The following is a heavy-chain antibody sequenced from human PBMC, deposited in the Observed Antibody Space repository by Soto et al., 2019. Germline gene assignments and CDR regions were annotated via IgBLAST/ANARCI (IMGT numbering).Heavy chain of an antibody. CDR1: GFTFSSHG. J-gene: IGHJ5*02. D-gene: IGHD3-22*01. CDR2: ISYDGSNK. CDR3: AKPLGYYYGSSGSQNWFDP. V-gene: IGHV3-30*18. Sequence: LSCAASGFTFSSHGMHGVRQAPVKGLEWVXVISYDGSNKYYPDSVKGRFTISRDNSKNTLYLQMNSLRAEDTAVYYCAKPLGYYYGSSGSQNWFDPWGQGTLVTVSS.